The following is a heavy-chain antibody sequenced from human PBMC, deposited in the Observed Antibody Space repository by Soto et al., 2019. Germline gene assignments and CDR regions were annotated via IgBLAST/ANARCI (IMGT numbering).Heavy chain of an antibody. Sequence: EVQLEESGGGLLKPGGSLRLSCAASGSTFRRYDMNWVRQAPGKGLEWVSSISSSSISIHYGDSVKGRFTISRDNARNLLYLQMNILRAEDTAVYFCARLYDVLTNGMDVWGLGTTVTVS. CDR1: GSTFRRYD. V-gene: IGHV3-21*01. CDR3: ARLYDVLTNGMDV. CDR2: ISSSSISI. J-gene: IGHJ6*02. D-gene: IGHD3-9*01.